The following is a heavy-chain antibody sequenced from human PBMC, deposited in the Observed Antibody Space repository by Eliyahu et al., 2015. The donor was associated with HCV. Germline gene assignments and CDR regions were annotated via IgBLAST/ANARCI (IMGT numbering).Heavy chain of an antibody. CDR3: ARLSWGSITMVQGVMAEDWFDP. CDR2: MNPNSGNT. V-gene: IGHV1-8*01. D-gene: IGHD3-10*01. J-gene: IGHJ5*02. Sequence: LEWMGWMNPNSGNTGYAQKFQGRVTMTRNTSISTAYMELSSLRSEDTAVYYCARLSWGSITMVQGVMAEDWFDPWGQGTLVTVSS.